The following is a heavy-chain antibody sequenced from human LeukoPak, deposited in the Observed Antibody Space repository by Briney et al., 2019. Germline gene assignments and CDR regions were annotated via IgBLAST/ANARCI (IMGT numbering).Heavy chain of an antibody. V-gene: IGHV3-11*06. CDR3: ARDISSSWPYYYGMDV. Sequence: GGSLRLSCAASGFTFSDYYMSWIRQAPGKGPEWVSYISSSSRYTNYADSVKGRFTIFRDNPKNSLYLQMNSLRAEDTAVYYCARDISSSWPYYYGMDVWGKGTTVTVSS. D-gene: IGHD6-13*01. J-gene: IGHJ6*04. CDR1: GFTFSDYY. CDR2: ISSSSRYT.